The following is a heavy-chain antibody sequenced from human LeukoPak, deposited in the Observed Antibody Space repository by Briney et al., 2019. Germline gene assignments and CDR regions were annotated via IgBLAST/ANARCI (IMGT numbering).Heavy chain of an antibody. D-gene: IGHD2-21*02. J-gene: IGHJ4*02. Sequence: GGSLRLSCVPSGFTLSNYGMHWVRHAPDKGLEWVAVIWYDGSNKYYADSVKGRFNISRDNSKNMLYLQMNSLRAEDTAVYYCARAYCGGDCYSFLGSDYWGQGTLVTVSS. CDR2: IWYDGSNK. CDR1: GFTLSNYG. CDR3: ARAYCGGDCYSFLGSDY. V-gene: IGHV3-33*01.